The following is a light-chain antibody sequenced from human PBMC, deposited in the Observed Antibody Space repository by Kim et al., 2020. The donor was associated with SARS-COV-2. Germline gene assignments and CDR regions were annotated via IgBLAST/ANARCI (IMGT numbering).Light chain of an antibody. V-gene: IGKV1-39*01. CDR1: QSISNL. J-gene: IGKJ2*01. CDR3: QQSYRTPYT. Sequence: DIQMTQSPSSLSASVGDRVTITCRASQSISNLLNWYQQKPGKAPKVLIYATSSLQSGVPSRFSGSGSGTDYILTISSLQPEDFASYYCQQSYRTPYTFGQGTKLEIK. CDR2: ATS.